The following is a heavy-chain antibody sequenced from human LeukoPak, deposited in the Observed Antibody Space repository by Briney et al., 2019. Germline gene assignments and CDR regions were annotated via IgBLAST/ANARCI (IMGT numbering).Heavy chain of an antibody. D-gene: IGHD4-17*01. J-gene: IGHJ4*02. V-gene: IGHV3-23*01. CDR3: AKDGSYGDFDF. CDR1: GFTLSSYA. CDR2: ITGSDDNT. Sequence: GGSLRLSCAASGFTLSSYAMGWVRQAPGKGLEWVSGITGSDDNTYYADSVKGRFTISRDKSKNMLLLQMNSLTAEDTAIYYCAKDGSYGDFDFWGQGTLVTVSP.